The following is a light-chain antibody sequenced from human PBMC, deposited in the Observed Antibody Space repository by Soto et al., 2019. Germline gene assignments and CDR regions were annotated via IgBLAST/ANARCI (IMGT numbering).Light chain of an antibody. CDR2: GNT. V-gene: IGLV1-40*01. CDR3: LSFDSRLSVV. J-gene: IGLJ2*01. CDR1: SSNIGAGYD. Sequence: QSVLTQPPSVSGAPGQRVTISCTGSSSNIGAGYDVHWCQQLPGRAPKLLIYGNTNRPSGVPDRFSGSKSGTSASLAITGLQAEDEADYYCLSFDSRLSVVFGGGTKVTVL.